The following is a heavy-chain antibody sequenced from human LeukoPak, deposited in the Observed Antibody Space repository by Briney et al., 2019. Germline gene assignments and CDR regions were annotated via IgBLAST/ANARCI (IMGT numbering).Heavy chain of an antibody. Sequence: GGSLRLSCAASGFTFSSSGMHWVRHAPGKGLEWVAVISYDGSNKYYADSVKGRFTISRDNSKNTLYLQMNSLRAEDTAVYYCAKAAMQAVAGRALDYWGQGTLVSVSS. CDR3: AKAAMQAVAGRALDY. V-gene: IGHV3-30*18. CDR1: GFTFSSSG. CDR2: ISYDGSNK. J-gene: IGHJ4*02. D-gene: IGHD6-19*01.